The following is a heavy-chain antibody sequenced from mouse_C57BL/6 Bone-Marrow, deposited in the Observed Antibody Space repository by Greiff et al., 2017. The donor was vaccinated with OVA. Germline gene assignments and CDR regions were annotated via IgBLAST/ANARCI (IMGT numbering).Heavy chain of an antibody. V-gene: IGHV5-9*01. Sequence: EVQLVESGGGLVKPGGSLKLSCAASGFTFSSYTMSWVRQTPEKRLEWVATISGGGGNTYYPDSVKGRFTISRDNAKNTLYLQMSSLRSEDTALYYCARQGGTTVVATRAWFAYWGQGTLVTVSA. J-gene: IGHJ3*01. CDR3: ARQGGTTVVATRAWFAY. CDR1: GFTFSSYT. CDR2: ISGGGGNT. D-gene: IGHD1-1*01.